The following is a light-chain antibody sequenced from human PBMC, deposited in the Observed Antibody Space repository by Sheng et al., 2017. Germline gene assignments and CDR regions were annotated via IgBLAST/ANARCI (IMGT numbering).Light chain of an antibody. CDR1: SSNIGDNY. CDR2: END. Sequence: QSVLTQPPSVSAAPGQKVTISCSGSSSNIGDNYVSWYQRFPGTAPKIIIYENDKRVSGISDRFSGSKSGTSASLAISGLQSEDEANYYCVAWDDSLNGPVFGGGTKLTVL. J-gene: IGLJ3*02. V-gene: IGLV1-51*01. CDR3: VAWDDSLNGPV.